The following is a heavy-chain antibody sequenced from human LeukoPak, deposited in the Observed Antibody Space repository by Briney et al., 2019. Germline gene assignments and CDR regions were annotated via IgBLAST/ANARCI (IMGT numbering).Heavy chain of an antibody. V-gene: IGHV3-74*01. CDR2: INSDGSST. CDR1: GFTFSSYW. D-gene: IGHD2-2*01. J-gene: IGHJ4*02. CDR3: ARDQVYCSSTSCHNPYDY. Sequence: GGSLRLSCAAAGFTFSSYWMHWVRQAPGKGLVWVSRINSDGSSTIYADSVKGRFTISRDNAKNTLYLQVNSLRAEDTGVDYGARDQVYCSSTSCHNPYDYWGQGTLVTVSS.